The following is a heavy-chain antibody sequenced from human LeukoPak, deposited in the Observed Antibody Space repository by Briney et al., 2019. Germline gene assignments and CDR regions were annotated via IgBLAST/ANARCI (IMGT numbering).Heavy chain of an antibody. CDR3: VRSGYYHSGVYKWRFDP. Sequence: SETLSLTCTVSGGSISSYYWSWIRQPPGKGLEWIGYIYYSGSTNYNPSLESRVIISVDTSKNQFSLNLRSVTAADTAVYYCVRSGYYHSGVYKWRFDPWGQGTLVTVSS. CDR2: IYYSGST. V-gene: IGHV4-59*01. D-gene: IGHD3-22*01. CDR1: GGSISSYY. J-gene: IGHJ5*02.